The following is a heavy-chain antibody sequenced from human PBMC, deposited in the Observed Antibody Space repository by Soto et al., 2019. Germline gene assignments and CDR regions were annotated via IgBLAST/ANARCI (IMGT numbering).Heavy chain of an antibody. D-gene: IGHD2-2*01. Sequence: EVELVESGGGVVRPGGSLRLSCAASGFTFDDYAMSWVRQGPGKGVEWVASINWNAGSTTYADSVKGRFTISRDNAKNSLYLQINSLRADDTGLYYCARCSSTSCYVLASFDYWGQGTLVTVSS. V-gene: IGHV3-20*04. CDR1: GFTFDDYA. J-gene: IGHJ4*02. CDR2: INWNAGST. CDR3: ARCSSTSCYVLASFDY.